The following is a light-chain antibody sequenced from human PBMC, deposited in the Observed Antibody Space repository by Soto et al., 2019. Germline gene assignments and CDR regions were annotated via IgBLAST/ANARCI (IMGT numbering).Light chain of an antibody. CDR3: FPKISGFVYG. CDR1: NTDLGVYGY. V-gene: IGLV2-14*01. J-gene: IGLJ1*01. Sequence: QSVLAQPASVSGSFGQSITISCSGPNTDLGVYGYVSWYQHQPGKAPKLLIYDVNNRPSGISDRFSGSKSGDTASLTISGLQAEDDADYFCFPKISGFVYGFGTGTKVTVL. CDR2: DVN.